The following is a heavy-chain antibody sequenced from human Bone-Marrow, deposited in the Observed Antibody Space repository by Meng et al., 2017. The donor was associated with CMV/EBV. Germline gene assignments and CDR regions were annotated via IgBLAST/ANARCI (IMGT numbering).Heavy chain of an antibody. V-gene: IGHV4-38-2*02. D-gene: IGHD3-3*01. Sequence: GSLRLSCTVSGYSISRGYYWGWIRQPPGKGLEWIGSIYQSGSTYYNPSLKRRVTISVDTSKNQFSLKLSSVSAADTAVYYCARDPATYDFWSGYIRRDYYYGMDVWGQGTTVTVSS. CDR3: ARDPATYDFWSGYIRRDYYYGMDV. J-gene: IGHJ6*02. CDR2: IYQSGST. CDR1: GYSISRGYY.